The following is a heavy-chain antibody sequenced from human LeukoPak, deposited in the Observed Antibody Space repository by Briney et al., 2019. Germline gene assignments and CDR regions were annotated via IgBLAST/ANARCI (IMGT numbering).Heavy chain of an antibody. Sequence: SETLSLTCTVSGGSISSYYWSWIRQPAGKGLEWIGRIYTSGSTNYNPSLKSRVTMSVDTSKNQFSLKLSSVTAADTAVYYCARDKKGDFWSGYEQIDAFDIWGQGTMVTVSS. J-gene: IGHJ3*02. CDR3: ARDKKGDFWSGYEQIDAFDI. D-gene: IGHD3-3*01. V-gene: IGHV4-4*07. CDR1: GGSISSYY. CDR2: IYTSGST.